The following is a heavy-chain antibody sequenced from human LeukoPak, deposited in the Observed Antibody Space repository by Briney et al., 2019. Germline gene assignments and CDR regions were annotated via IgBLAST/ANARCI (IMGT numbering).Heavy chain of an antibody. D-gene: IGHD1-26*01. V-gene: IGHV1-18*04. Sequence: ASVKVSCKASGYTFSGYYMHWVRQAPGQGLEWMRWISAYNGNTNYAQKLQGRVTMTTDTSTSTAYMELRSLRSDDTAVYYCARDNSVGDVAWWFDPWGQGTLVTVSS. CDR2: ISAYNGNT. CDR3: ARDNSVGDVAWWFDP. J-gene: IGHJ5*02. CDR1: GYTFSGYY.